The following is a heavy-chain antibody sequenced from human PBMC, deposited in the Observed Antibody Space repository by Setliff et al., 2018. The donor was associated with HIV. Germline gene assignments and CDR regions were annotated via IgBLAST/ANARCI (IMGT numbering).Heavy chain of an antibody. J-gene: IGHJ3*02. V-gene: IGHV4-38-2*02. D-gene: IGHD4-17*01. CDR2: IYHAGNT. CDR1: GYSISSGYY. Sequence: PSETLSLTCTVTGYSISSGYYWAWIRQPPGKGLEWIGHIYHAGNTYYNPSLKSRVTISVDTSKNQISLRLHALTAADTALYYCARGTTLNVVPDAFDIWGQGTMVTVSS. CDR3: ARGTTLNVVPDAFDI.